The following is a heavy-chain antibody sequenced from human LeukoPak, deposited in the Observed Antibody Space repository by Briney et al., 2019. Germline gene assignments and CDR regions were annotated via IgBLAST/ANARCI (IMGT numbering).Heavy chain of an antibody. CDR3: ARDLYYYDSSGTGNY. Sequence: GGSLRLSCAASGFTFSSYSMTWVRQAPGKGLEWVSSISSSSSYIYYAGSVKGRFTISRDNAKNSLYLQMNSLRAEDTAVYYCARDLYYYDSSGTGNYWGQGTLVTVSS. CDR2: ISSSSSYI. V-gene: IGHV3-21*01. CDR1: GFTFSSYS. J-gene: IGHJ4*02. D-gene: IGHD3-22*01.